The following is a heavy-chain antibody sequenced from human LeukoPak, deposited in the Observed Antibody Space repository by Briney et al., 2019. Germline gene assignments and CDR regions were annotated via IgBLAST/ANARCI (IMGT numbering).Heavy chain of an antibody. Sequence: SETLSPTCTVSGGSISSGSYYWSWIRQPAGKGLEWIGRIYTSGSTNYNPSLKSRVTISVDTSKNQFSLKLSSVTAADTAVYYCARTYYDFWSGYPRLEGGDYWGQGTLVTVSS. V-gene: IGHV4-61*02. J-gene: IGHJ4*02. CDR1: GGSISSGSYY. CDR3: ARTYYDFWSGYPRLEGGDY. CDR2: IYTSGST. D-gene: IGHD3-3*01.